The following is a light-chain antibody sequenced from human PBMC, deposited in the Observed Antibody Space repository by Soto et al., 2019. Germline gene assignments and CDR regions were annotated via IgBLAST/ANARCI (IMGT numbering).Light chain of an antibody. J-gene: IGLJ2*01. V-gene: IGLV7-46*01. Sequence: QTVVTQEPSRTVSPGGRVTLTCGSSTGAVTSNHHPYWFQQKAGQAPRTLIYDTSNKHSWTPARFSGSLLGDKAALTLSGAQPEDEAQYYCLLSYNAARVFGGGTKLTVL. CDR1: TGAVTSNHH. CDR2: DTS. CDR3: LLSYNAARV.